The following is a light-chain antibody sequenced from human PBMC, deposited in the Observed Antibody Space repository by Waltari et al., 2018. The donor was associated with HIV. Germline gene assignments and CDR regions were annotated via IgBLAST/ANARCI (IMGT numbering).Light chain of an antibody. CDR1: HSILYNSNNNSY. CDR2: WAS. Sequence: DIVLTQSPDSLAVSLGERATVNCRSTHSILYNSNNNSYLGWYQQKPGQPPKLLIYWASTQASGTPDRVTGSGSGTDFALTISSLQAEDAAVYYCQQYFSTPPTFGQGTKVEIK. CDR3: QQYFSTPPT. J-gene: IGKJ1*01. V-gene: IGKV4-1*01.